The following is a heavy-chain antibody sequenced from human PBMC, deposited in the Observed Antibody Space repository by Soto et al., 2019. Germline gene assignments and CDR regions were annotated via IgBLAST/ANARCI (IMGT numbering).Heavy chain of an antibody. CDR1: GGSISIYY. V-gene: IGHV4-59*01. CDR2: IYYSGST. J-gene: IGHJ5*02. CDR3: ARVYLIDFWSGYHNWFDP. Sequence: PSETLSLTCTVSGGSISIYYWSLIRQPPGKGLEWIGYIYYSGSTNYNPSLKSRVTISVDTSKNQFSLKLSSVTAADTAVYYCARVYLIDFWSGYHNWFDPWGQGTLVTVSS. D-gene: IGHD3-3*01.